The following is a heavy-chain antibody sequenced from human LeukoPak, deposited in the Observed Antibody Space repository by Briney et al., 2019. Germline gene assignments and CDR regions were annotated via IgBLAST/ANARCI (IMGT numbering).Heavy chain of an antibody. J-gene: IGHJ3*02. CDR1: GYTFTGYY. V-gene: IGHV1-2*04. Sequence: WASVKVSCKASGYTFTGYYMHWVRQAPGQGLEWMGWINPNSGGTNYAQKFQGWVTMTRDTSISTAYMELSRLRSDDTAVYYCAIPLGRYYYGSGRFSDAFDIWGRGTMVTVSS. CDR3: AIPLGRYYYGSGRFSDAFDI. CDR2: INPNSGGT. D-gene: IGHD3-10*01.